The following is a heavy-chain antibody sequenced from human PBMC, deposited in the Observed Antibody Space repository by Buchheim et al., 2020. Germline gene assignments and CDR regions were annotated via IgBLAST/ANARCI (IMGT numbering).Heavy chain of an antibody. D-gene: IGHD6-19*01. CDR3: AKDGLGYSSGWPEGAFDI. CDR2: ISYDGSNK. J-gene: IGHJ3*02. CDR1: GFTFSSYG. V-gene: IGHV3-30*18. Sequence: QVQLVESGGGVVQPGRSLRLSCAASGFTFSSYGMHWVRQAPGKGLEWVAVISYDGSNKYYADSVKGRFTISRDNSKNTLYLQMNSLRAEDTAVYYCAKDGLGYSSGWPEGAFDIWGQGT.